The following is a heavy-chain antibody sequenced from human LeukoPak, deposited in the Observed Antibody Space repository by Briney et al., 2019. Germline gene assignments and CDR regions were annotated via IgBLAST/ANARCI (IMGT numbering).Heavy chain of an antibody. Sequence: GGSLRLSGAASGFTFSGSAMHWVRKASGKGLEWVGRIRSKANSYATAYAASVKGRFTISRDDSKNMAYLQMNSLKTEDTAVYYCTRMAAAGLETDGYWGQGTLVTVSS. D-gene: IGHD6-13*01. V-gene: IGHV3-73*01. CDR2: IRSKANSYAT. CDR1: GFTFSGSA. J-gene: IGHJ4*02. CDR3: TRMAAAGLETDGY.